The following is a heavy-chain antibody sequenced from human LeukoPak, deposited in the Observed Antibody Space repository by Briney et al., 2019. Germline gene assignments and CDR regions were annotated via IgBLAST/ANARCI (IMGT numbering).Heavy chain of an antibody. CDR3: ARDGNQLLAYYYYYGMGV. V-gene: IGHV1-46*01. CDR1: GYTFTSYY. Sequence: ASVKVSCKASGYTFTSYYMHWVRQAPGQGLEWMGIINPSGGSTSYAQKFQGRVTMTRDTSTSTVYMELSSLRSEDTAVYYCARDGNQLLAYYYYYGMGVWGQGTTVTVSS. CDR2: INPSGGST. J-gene: IGHJ6*02. D-gene: IGHD2-2*01.